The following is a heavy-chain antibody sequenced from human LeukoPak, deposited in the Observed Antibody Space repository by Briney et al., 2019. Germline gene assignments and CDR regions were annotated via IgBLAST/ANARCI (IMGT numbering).Heavy chain of an antibody. V-gene: IGHV4-39*01. CDR1: GGSISSSSYY. CDR2: IYYSGST. CDR3: ARLANTAYYDFWSGYFPNWFDP. Sequence: SETLSLTCTVSGGSISSSSYYWGWIRQPPGKGLEWIGSIYYSGSTCYNPSLKSRVTMSVDTSKNQFSLKLSSVTAADTAVYYCARLANTAYYDFWSGYFPNWFDPWGQGTLVTVSS. J-gene: IGHJ5*02. D-gene: IGHD3-3*01.